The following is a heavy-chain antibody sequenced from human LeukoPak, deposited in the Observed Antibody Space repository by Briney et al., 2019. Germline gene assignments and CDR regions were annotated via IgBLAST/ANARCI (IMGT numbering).Heavy chain of an antibody. J-gene: IGHJ4*02. CDR2: ISSSSSTI. CDR1: GFIFSRNA. V-gene: IGHV3-23*01. D-gene: IGHD2-2*01. CDR3: AKDPAVPAAFDY. Sequence: GRSLRLSCAASGFIFSRNAMNWVRQAPGKGLEWVSYISSSSSTIYYADSVKGRFTISRDNSKNTLYLQMNSLRAEDTAVYYCAKDPAVPAAFDYWGQGTLVTVSS.